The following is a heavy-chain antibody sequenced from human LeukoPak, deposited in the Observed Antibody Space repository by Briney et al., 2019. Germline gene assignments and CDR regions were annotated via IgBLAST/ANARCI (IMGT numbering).Heavy chain of an antibody. V-gene: IGHV3-53*01. Sequence: GGSLRLSCAASGFTVSSNYMSWVRQAPGKGLEWVSVIYSGDSTFYADSVKGRFTISRDNSKDTLYLQMNSLRAEDTAVYYCARASGDAFDIWGQGTMVTVSS. D-gene: IGHD3-10*01. CDR1: GFTVSSNY. J-gene: IGHJ3*02. CDR3: ARASGDAFDI. CDR2: IYSGDST.